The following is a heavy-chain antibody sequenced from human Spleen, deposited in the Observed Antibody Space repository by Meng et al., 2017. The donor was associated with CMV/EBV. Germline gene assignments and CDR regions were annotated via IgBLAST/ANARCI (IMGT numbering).Heavy chain of an antibody. CDR3: ARGGVYFDY. CDR1: GFTFSSYS. CDR2: ISSSGSAI. J-gene: IGHJ4*02. Sequence: GESLKISCAASGFTFSSYSMNWVRQAPGKGLEWVSSISSSGSAIYLSDSVRGRFTISRDNAKNSLYLQMNSLRAEDTAVYYCARGGVYFDYWGQGTLVTVSS. D-gene: IGHD3-16*01. V-gene: IGHV3-21*01.